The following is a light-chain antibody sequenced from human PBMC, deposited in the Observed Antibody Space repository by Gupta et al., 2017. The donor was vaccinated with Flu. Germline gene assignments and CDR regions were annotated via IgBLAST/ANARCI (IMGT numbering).Light chain of an antibody. CDR3: PQDYNFPWT. Sequence: AIQMTQSPSSLSASVGDRVTITCRASQGIRNDLGWYQQKPGKAPRVLIYAASRLQSGVPSRFSGSGSGTEFTLTISSLQSEDFATYYCPQDYNFPWTFGQGTKVEIK. J-gene: IGKJ1*01. CDR1: QGIRND. CDR2: AAS. V-gene: IGKV1-6*01.